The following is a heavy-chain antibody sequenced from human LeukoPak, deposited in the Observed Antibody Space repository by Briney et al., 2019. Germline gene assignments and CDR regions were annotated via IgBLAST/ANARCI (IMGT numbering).Heavy chain of an antibody. CDR1: GYRFTGYN. CDR3: ARDQYNVIDS. CDR2: INAENGDT. Sequence: ASVKVSCKASGYRFTGYNIDWVRQAPGQRPEWMGRINAENGDTKYSEKFQGRVTITRDTFASTSYMELSSLRSEDTAVYYCARDQYNVIDSWGQGTLVTVSS. V-gene: IGHV1-3*01. D-gene: IGHD1-14*01. J-gene: IGHJ4*02.